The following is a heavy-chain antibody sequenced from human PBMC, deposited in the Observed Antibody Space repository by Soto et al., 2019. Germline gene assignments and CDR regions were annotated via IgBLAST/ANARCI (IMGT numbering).Heavy chain of an antibody. CDR2: MYWDDDK. CDR3: AHGQMGPHFDY. Sequence: QITLKVSGPTLGKPTQTLTLTCTFSGFSLSTNGLAVGWIRQPPGKALEWRELMYWDDDKRYSPSLKSRLTITKDASTNPLVLTMTNMDPVDTATYYRAHGQMGPHFDYWGQGNLVTVSS. V-gene: IGHV2-5*02. D-gene: IGHD3-16*01. CDR1: GFSLSTNGLA. J-gene: IGHJ4*02.